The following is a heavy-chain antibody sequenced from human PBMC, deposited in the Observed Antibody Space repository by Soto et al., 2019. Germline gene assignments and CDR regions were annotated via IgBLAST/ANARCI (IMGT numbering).Heavy chain of an antibody. CDR2: ISGYNRNT. CDR3: ARESAVVFDA. V-gene: IGHV1-18*01. Sequence: QVQLVQSGAEVKKPGASVKVSCKASGYTFSTYGIPWVRQAPGQGLEWMGWISGYNRNTNYAQKHQGRVTMTTGTSTSTAYMELRSLTSDDTAVYYCARESAVVFDAWGQGTLVTVSS. D-gene: IGHD2-15*01. J-gene: IGHJ5*02. CDR1: GYTFSTYG.